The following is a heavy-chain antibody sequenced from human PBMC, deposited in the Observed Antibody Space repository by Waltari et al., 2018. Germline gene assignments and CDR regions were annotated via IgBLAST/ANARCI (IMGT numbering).Heavy chain of an antibody. CDR3: ARRRYGSGSYHFDY. J-gene: IGHJ4*02. D-gene: IGHD3-10*01. CDR2: INHSGST. V-gene: IGHV4-34*01. CDR1: GFTFSSYA. Sequence: VQLLESGGGLVQPGGSLRLSCAASGFTFSSYAMSWIRQPPGKGLEWIGEINHSGSTNYNPSLKSRVTISVDTSKNQFSLKLSSVTAADTAVYYCARRRYGSGSYHFDYWGQGTLVTVSS.